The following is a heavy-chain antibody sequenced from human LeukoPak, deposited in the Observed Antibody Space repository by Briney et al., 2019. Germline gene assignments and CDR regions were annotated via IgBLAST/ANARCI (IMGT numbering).Heavy chain of an antibody. CDR2: IYTSGST. J-gene: IGHJ6*03. CDR3: ARVVGVLWLDYMDV. V-gene: IGHV4-4*07. D-gene: IGHD3-10*01. Sequence: SETLSLTCTVSGGSISGFSWTWVRQPAGKGLEWIGRIYTSGSTNYNPSLKSRVTMSVDTSKNQFSLKLSSVTAADTAVYYCARVVGVLWLDYMDVWGKGTTVTISS. CDR1: GGSISGFS.